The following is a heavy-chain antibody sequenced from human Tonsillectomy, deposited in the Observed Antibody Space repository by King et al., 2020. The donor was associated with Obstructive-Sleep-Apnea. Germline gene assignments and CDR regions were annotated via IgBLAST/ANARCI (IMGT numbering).Heavy chain of an antibody. CDR3: ARDSSSSGDAGFDP. J-gene: IGHJ5*02. D-gene: IGHD6-25*01. CDR2: IYYSGST. Sequence: VPLQESGPGLVKPSQTLSLTCTVSGGSISSGGYYWSWIRQHPGQGLEWIGYIYYSGSTYYNSSLKSRVTISVDTSKNQFSLKLSSVTAADTAVYYCARDSSSSGDAGFDPWGQGTLVSVSS. CDR1: GGSISSGGYY. V-gene: IGHV4-31*03.